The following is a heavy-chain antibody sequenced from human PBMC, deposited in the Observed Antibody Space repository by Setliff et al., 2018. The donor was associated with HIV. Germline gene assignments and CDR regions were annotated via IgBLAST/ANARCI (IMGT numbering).Heavy chain of an antibody. CDR2: ISGSGGST. V-gene: IGHV3-23*01. CDR3: AKDSRNITSCCGEN. Sequence: GGSLRLSCAASGFTVSNYAMGWVRRAPGKGLEWVASISGSGGSTYYAYSVKGRFSLSRDTSKNPLYLQINSLRAEDTAVYYCAKDSRNITSCCGENWGQGTLVTVSS. J-gene: IGHJ4*02. CDR1: GFTVSNYA. D-gene: IGHD2-2*01.